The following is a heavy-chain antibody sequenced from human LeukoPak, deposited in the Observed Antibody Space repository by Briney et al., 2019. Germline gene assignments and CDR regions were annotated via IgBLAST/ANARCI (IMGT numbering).Heavy chain of an antibody. Sequence: ASVKVSCKASGYTFTGYYMHWVRQAPGQGLEWMGWINPNSGGTNYAQKSQGRVTMTRDTSISTAYMELSRLRSDDTAVYYCATGRRYYDILTGYYIQIHPFDYWGQGTLVTVSS. V-gene: IGHV1-2*02. CDR3: ATGRRYYDILTGYYIQIHPFDY. CDR1: GYTFTGYY. D-gene: IGHD3-9*01. CDR2: INPNSGGT. J-gene: IGHJ4*02.